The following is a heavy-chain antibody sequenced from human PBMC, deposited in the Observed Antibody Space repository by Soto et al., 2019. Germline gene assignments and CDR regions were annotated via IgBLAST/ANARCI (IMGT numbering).Heavy chain of an antibody. CDR3: AKKGGGASIDFWRANCFDT. CDR2: IIPIFGGP. Sequence: QVQLVQSGAVVKKPGSSVTVSCKASGGMFSDYTISWVRQAPGQWLEWMGGIIPIFGGPHYAQKFQGRVTITADKPRTAVYLKVRNLTSEDTAVYSCAKKGGGASIDFWRANCFDTWGQGTLVTVSS. CDR1: GGMFSDYT. V-gene: IGHV1-69*06. D-gene: IGHD3-3*01. J-gene: IGHJ5*02.